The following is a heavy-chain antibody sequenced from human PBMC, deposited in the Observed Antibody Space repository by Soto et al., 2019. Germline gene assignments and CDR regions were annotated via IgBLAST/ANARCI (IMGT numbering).Heavy chain of an antibody. CDR1: GFTFSSYA. CDR2: ISGSGGST. Sequence: GGSLRLSCAASGFTFSSYAMSWVRQAPGKGLEWVSAISGSGGSTYYADSVKGRFTISRDNSKNTLYLQMNSLRAEDTAVYYCAKDYLFVYYGSGSYGHRYGMDVWGQGTTVTVSS. D-gene: IGHD3-10*01. CDR3: AKDYLFVYYGSGSYGHRYGMDV. V-gene: IGHV3-23*01. J-gene: IGHJ6*02.